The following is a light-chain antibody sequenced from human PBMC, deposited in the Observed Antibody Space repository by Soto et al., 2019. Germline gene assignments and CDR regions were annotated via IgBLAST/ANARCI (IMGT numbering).Light chain of an antibody. CDR1: QSISSY. CDR3: QLSNLFPFT. CDR2: AAS. V-gene: IGKV1-39*01. J-gene: IGKJ4*01. Sequence: DKKMYHSLPSLSATVGDRVTITCRASQSISSYLNWYQQKPGKVPQLLIYAASSLQSGVPSRFSGSRSGPIFTLTITNLQPEDSTTYYCQLSNLFPFTFGGG.